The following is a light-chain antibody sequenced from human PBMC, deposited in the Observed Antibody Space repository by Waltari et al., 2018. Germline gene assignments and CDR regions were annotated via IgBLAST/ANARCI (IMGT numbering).Light chain of an antibody. Sequence: QSVLTQPPSASGTPGQMVTISCSGRYSNIGSNVVDWYQQLPGKAPKLLIYRSDRRPSGVPVRFSGSKSGSSASLAIDGLHSEDEADYYCASWDDSLNGHWVFGGGTKVTVL. CDR1: YSNIGSNV. CDR2: RSD. CDR3: ASWDDSLNGHWV. V-gene: IGLV1-44*01. J-gene: IGLJ3*02.